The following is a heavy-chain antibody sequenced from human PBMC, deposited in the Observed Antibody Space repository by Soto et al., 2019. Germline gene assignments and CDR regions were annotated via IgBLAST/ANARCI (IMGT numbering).Heavy chain of an antibody. CDR2: IYYSGRT. CDR3: EKNLPRTGRFDY. V-gene: IGHV4-39*01. J-gene: IGHJ4*02. CDR1: GASITSTTYF. Sequence: SETLSLTCTLSGASITSTTYFWAWIRQPPGKGLEWVGSIYYSGRTYYNPSLRSRVTISVDRSKNQFSLTVSSVTAADTAVYYCEKNLPRTGRFDYWCQGTSVTVS.